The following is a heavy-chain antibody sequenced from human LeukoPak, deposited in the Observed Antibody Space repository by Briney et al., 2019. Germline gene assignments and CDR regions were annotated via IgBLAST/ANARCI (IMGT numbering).Heavy chain of an antibody. D-gene: IGHD3-10*01. CDR1: GFTFSSYG. Sequence: GGSLRLPCAASGFTFSSYGMHWVRQAPGKGLEWVAVISYDGSNKYYADSVKGRFTISRDNSKNSLYLQMNSLRAEDTAVYYCARDRGVPYYMDVWGKGTTVTVSS. CDR3: ARDRGVPYYMDV. J-gene: IGHJ6*03. CDR2: ISYDGSNK. V-gene: IGHV3-30*03.